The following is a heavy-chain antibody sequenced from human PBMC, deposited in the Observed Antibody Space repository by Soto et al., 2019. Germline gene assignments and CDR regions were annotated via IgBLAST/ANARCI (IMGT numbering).Heavy chain of an antibody. J-gene: IGHJ4*01. Sequence: QVQVVQSGAEVKKPGSSVKVSCKASGGSYSTYTITWVRQAPGQGLEWMGRVIPILGVVNYAQKFQGKVTXTXDXXASTAYMEVGSLRSDDTAVYYSARESVGDDPLLAYWGQGTLVTVSS. D-gene: IGHD2-21*02. CDR3: ARESVGDDPLLAY. CDR1: GGSYSTYT. V-gene: IGHV1-69*08. CDR2: VIPILGVV.